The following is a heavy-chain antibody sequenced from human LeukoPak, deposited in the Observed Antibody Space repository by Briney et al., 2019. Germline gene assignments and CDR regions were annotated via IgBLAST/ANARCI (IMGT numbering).Heavy chain of an antibody. CDR2: IYYSGST. D-gene: IGHD2-2*01. Sequence: SETLSLTCTVSGYSIGSGYYWGWIRQPPGKGLEWIGYIYYSGSTYYNPSLKSRVTISVDTSKNQFSLKLSSVTAADTAVYYCRAHVLVPAAAPYYFDYWGQGTLVTVSS. V-gene: IGHV4-30-4*08. CDR1: GYSIGSGYY. CDR3: RAHVLVPAAAPYYFDY. J-gene: IGHJ4*02.